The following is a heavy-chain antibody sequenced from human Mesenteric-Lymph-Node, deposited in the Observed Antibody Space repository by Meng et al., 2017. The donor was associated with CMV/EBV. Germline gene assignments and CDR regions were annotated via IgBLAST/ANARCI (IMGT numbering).Heavy chain of an antibody. CDR2: ISGTVGST. Sequence: GGSLRLSCAASGFTFSTYAMNWVRQAPGKGLEWVSGISGTVGSTYYADSVKGRFTISRDNSKNTLYLQMNSLRAEDTAVYYCARGSYYYDSSGYYPEAFDIWGQGTMVTVSS. V-gene: IGHV3-23*01. J-gene: IGHJ3*02. D-gene: IGHD3-22*01. CDR3: ARGSYYYDSSGYYPEAFDI. CDR1: GFTFSTYA.